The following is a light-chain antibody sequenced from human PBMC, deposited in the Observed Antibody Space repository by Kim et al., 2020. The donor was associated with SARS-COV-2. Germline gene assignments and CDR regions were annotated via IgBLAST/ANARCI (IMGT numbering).Light chain of an antibody. J-gene: IGLJ2*01. V-gene: IGLV1-40*01. CDR2: GNS. CDR3: QSYDSNLRVV. CDR1: SSNIGAGHH. Sequence: GQSVTTSRTGSSSNIGAGHHVHWDQHLPGTAPKLLIHGNSDRPSGVPDRFSGSKSGTSAALDITGLQAEDEADYYCQSYDSNLRVVFGGGTQLTVL.